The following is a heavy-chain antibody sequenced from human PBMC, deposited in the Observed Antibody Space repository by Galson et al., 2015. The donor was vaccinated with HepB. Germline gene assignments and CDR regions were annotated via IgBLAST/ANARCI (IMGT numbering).Heavy chain of an antibody. V-gene: IGHV4-4*02. D-gene: IGHD6-13*01. CDR2: IYHSGST. CDR3: ARDPRIAAAGTSFDY. J-gene: IGHJ4*02. Sequence: ETLSLTCAVSGGSISSSNWWSWVRQPPGKGLEWIGEIYHSGSTNYNPSLKSRVTTSVDKSKNQFSLKLSSVTAADTAVYYCARDPRIAAAGTSFDYWGQGTLVTVSS. CDR1: GGSISSSNW.